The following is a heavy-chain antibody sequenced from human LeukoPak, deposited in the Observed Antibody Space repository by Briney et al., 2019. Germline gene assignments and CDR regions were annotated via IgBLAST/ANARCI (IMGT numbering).Heavy chain of an antibody. J-gene: IGHJ4*02. CDR2: IISSSSRR. V-gene: IGHV3-48*04. Sequence: GGSLRLSCVASGFSLSGYSMNWVRQTPGKRLEWVAYIISSSSRRYYADSVRGRFTISRDNAKNSLYLQMNSLRAEDTAVYYCARALNLAAAQFDYWGQGTLVTVSS. CDR3: ARALNLAAAQFDY. CDR1: GFSLSGYS. D-gene: IGHD6-13*01.